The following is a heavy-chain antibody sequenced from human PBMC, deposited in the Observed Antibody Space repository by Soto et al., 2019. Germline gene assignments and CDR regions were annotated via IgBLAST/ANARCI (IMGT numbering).Heavy chain of an antibody. D-gene: IGHD3-10*01. V-gene: IGHV3-33*01. CDR3: ARGGSGSYDAFDI. CDR1: GFTFSSYG. Sequence: GGSLRLSCAASGFTFSSYGMHWVRQAPGKGLEWVAVIWYDGSNKYYADSVKGRFTISRDNSKNTLYLQMNSLRAEDTAVYYCARGGSGSYDAFDIWGQGTMVTVSS. CDR2: IWYDGSNK. J-gene: IGHJ3*02.